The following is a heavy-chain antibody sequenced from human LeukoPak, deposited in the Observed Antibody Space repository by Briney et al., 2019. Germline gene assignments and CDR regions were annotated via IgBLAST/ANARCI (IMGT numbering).Heavy chain of an antibody. CDR2: INPNSGGT. Sequence: ASVKVSCKASGYTFTGYYMHWVRQAPGQGLEWMGWINPNSGGTNYAQKFQGRVTMTRDTSISTAYMELSRLRSDDTAEYYCARETEYYYDSSGYYPHAFDIWGQGTMVTVSS. CDR1: GYTFTGYY. V-gene: IGHV1-2*02. D-gene: IGHD3-22*01. J-gene: IGHJ3*02. CDR3: ARETEYYYDSSGYYPHAFDI.